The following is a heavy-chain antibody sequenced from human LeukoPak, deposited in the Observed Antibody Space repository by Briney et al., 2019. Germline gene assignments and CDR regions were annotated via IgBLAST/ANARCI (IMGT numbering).Heavy chain of an antibody. D-gene: IGHD6-19*01. Sequence: PGGSLRLSCAASGFTFSNYGMHWVRQAPGKGLEWVSTISGGGGSAYYAASVKGRFTISRDNSMSTLYLQMNSLRAEDTAVYYCAKEAVAANAFDYWGQGTLLTVSS. V-gene: IGHV3-23*01. J-gene: IGHJ4*02. CDR1: GFTFSNYG. CDR2: ISGGGGSA. CDR3: AKEAVAANAFDY.